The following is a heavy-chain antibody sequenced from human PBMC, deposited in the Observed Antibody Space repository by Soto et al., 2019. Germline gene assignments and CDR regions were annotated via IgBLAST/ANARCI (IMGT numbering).Heavy chain of an antibody. CDR1: GFTFSSYW. D-gene: IGHD4-17*01. CDR3: ASEATVTTWGSAYYYYYYYMDV. Sequence: EVQLVESGGGLVQPGGSLRLSCAASGFTFSSYWMSWVRQAPGKGLEWVANIKQDGSEKYYVDSVKGRFTISRDNAKNSLYLQMNSLRAEDAAVYYCASEATVTTWGSAYYYYYYYMDVWGKGTTVTVSS. CDR2: IKQDGSEK. V-gene: IGHV3-7*01. J-gene: IGHJ6*03.